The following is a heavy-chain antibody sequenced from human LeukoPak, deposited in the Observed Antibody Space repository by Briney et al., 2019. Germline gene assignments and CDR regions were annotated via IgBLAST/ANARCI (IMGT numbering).Heavy chain of an antibody. D-gene: IGHD4-11*01. J-gene: IGHJ6*02. CDR2: ISHDGSNK. Sequence: GGSLRLSCAASGLTLRSYGMHWVRQAPGKGLEWVAVISHDGSNKDYSDSVKGRFTISRDNSRNTLYLQMNSLRAEDTAVYYCANDYSNYYSYAMDVWGQGTTVTASS. CDR1: GLTLRSYG. CDR3: ANDYSNYYSYAMDV. V-gene: IGHV3-30*18.